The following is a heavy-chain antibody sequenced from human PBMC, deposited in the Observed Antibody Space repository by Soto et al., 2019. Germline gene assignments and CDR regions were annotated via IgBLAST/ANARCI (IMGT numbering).Heavy chain of an antibody. D-gene: IGHD3-22*01. CDR2: IYPSDSDT. CDR1: GYSFTFNW. V-gene: IGHV5-51*03. CDR3: ARPPSGFTSIFDY. J-gene: IGHJ4*02. Sequence: EVQLVQSGAEVKKPGESLRISCKASGYSFTFNWIAWVRQMPGKGLEWMGIIYPSDSDTRHSPSFQGQVTISADKSISTAYLQWSSLKASDTAMYYCARPPSGFTSIFDYWGQGTLVTVSP.